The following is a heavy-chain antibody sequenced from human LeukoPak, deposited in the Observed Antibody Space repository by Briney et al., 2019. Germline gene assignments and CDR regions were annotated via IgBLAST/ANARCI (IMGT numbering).Heavy chain of an antibody. CDR3: ARDSDYGDYIKFDP. CDR1: GYTLTELS. D-gene: IGHD4-17*01. CDR2: FDPEDGET. V-gene: IGHV1-24*01. Sequence: GASVKVSCKVSGYTLTELSMHWVRQAPGKGLEWMGGFDPEDGETIYAQKFQGRVTITRDTSATTAYMELSSLRSEDTAVYYCARDSDYGDYIKFDPWGQGTLVTVSS. J-gene: IGHJ5*02.